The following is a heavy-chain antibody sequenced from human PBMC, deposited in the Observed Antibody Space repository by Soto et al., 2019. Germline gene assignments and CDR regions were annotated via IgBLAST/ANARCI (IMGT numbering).Heavy chain of an antibody. V-gene: IGHV4-34*01. Sequence: SETLSLTCAVYGGSFSGYYWSWIRQPPGKGLEWIGEINHSGSTNYNPSLKSRVTISVDTSKNQFSLKLSSVAAADTAVYYCARERDNWFDPWGQGTLVTVSS. J-gene: IGHJ5*02. CDR3: ARERDNWFDP. CDR2: INHSGST. CDR1: GGSFSGYY.